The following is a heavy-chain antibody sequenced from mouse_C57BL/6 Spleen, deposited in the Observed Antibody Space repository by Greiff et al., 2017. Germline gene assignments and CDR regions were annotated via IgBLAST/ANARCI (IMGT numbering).Heavy chain of an antibody. V-gene: IGHV2-6*03. D-gene: IGHD1-1*01. CDR1: GFSLTSYG. CDR2: IWSDGST. J-gene: IGHJ4*01. CDR3: ARGGSSSYYAMDY. Sequence: VKLMESGPGLVAPSQSLSITCTVSGFSLTSYGVHWVRQPPGKGLEWLVVIWSDGSTTCTSALKSRLSISKDNSKSQVFLKMNSLQTDDTAMYYCARGGSSSYYAMDYWGQGTSVTVSS.